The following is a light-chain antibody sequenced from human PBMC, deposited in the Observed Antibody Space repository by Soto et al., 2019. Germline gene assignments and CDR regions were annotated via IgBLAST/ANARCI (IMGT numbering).Light chain of an antibody. CDR1: QSVSSN. V-gene: IGKV3-15*01. Sequence: EIVMTQSPATLSVSPGERATLSCRASQSVSSNLAWYQQKPGQAPRLLIYGASTRATGIPARFSGSGSGTDFTLTIRSLQSEDFAVYYCQQYNNWPPSWTFGQGTKVEIK. J-gene: IGKJ1*01. CDR3: QQYNNWPPSWT. CDR2: GAS.